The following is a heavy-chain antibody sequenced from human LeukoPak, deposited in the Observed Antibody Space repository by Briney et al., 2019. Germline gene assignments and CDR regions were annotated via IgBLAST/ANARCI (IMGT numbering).Heavy chain of an antibody. D-gene: IGHD4-17*01. J-gene: IGHJ4*02. CDR3: AKAGGDYGDYYYFDY. Sequence: GGSLRLSCAASGFTFSSYGMHWVRQAPGKGLEWVAVISYDGSNKYYADSVKGRFTISRDNSKNTLYLQMNSLRAEDTAVYYCAKAGGDYGDYYYFDYWGQGTLVTVSP. V-gene: IGHV3-30*18. CDR2: ISYDGSNK. CDR1: GFTFSSYG.